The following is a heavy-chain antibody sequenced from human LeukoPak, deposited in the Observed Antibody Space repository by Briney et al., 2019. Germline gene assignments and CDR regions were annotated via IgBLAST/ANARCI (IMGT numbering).Heavy chain of an antibody. Sequence: SETLSLTCAVYGGSFSGYYWSWIRRPPGKGLEWIGEINHSGSTNYNPSLKSRVTISVDTSKNQFSLKLSSVTAADTAVYYCARSSYQLPFDYWGQGTLVTVSS. CDR2: INHSGST. V-gene: IGHV4-34*01. CDR3: ARSSYQLPFDY. J-gene: IGHJ4*02. D-gene: IGHD2-2*01. CDR1: GGSFSGYY.